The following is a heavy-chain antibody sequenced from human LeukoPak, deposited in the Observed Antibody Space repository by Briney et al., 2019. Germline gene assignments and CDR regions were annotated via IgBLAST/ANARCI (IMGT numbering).Heavy chain of an antibody. Sequence: SETLSLTCTVSGGSISGYYWSWIRQPPGKGLEWIGEINHSGSTNYNPSLKSRVTISVDTSKNQFSLKLSSVTAADTAVYYCARGPGLFDWLFPKNYFDYWGQGTLVTVSS. CDR3: ARGPGLFDWLFPKNYFDY. D-gene: IGHD3-9*01. V-gene: IGHV4-34*01. CDR2: INHSGST. J-gene: IGHJ4*02. CDR1: GGSISGYY.